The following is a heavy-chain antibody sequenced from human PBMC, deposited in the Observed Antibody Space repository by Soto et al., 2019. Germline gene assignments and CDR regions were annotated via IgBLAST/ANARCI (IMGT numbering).Heavy chain of an antibody. D-gene: IGHD2-8*01. J-gene: IGHJ4*02. CDR3: ASQRTSVLTQAYFDY. V-gene: IGHV4-39*01. CDR2: VYYRGRS. Sequence: PSETLSLTCTVSGGSVSNGNYYWGWIRQSPGKGLEWIGSVYYRGRSYSKSSVKSRVTISVDTSKNQFYLNLNSVTASDTAVYYCASQRTSVLTQAYFDYWGPGALVTVYS. CDR1: GGSVSNGNYY.